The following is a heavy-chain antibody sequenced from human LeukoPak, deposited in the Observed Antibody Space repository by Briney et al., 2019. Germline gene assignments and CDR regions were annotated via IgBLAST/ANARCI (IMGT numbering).Heavy chain of an antibody. Sequence: PGGSLRLSCAASGFTFSNAWMSWVRQAPGKGLEWVANIKQDGSEKYYVDSVKGRFTISRDNAKNSLFLQMNSLRAEDTAVYYCARGELVPNYWGQGTLVTVSS. V-gene: IGHV3-7*03. J-gene: IGHJ4*02. CDR1: GFTFSNAW. CDR3: ARGELVPNY. CDR2: IKQDGSEK. D-gene: IGHD6-6*01.